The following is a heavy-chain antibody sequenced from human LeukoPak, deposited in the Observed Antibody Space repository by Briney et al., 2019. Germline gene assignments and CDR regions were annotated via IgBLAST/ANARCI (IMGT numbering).Heavy chain of an antibody. Sequence: GGSLRLSCVASGFTFTNAWMAWVRQAPGKGLEWVARIKSKTDGGSTDYAAPMKGRLTISRDDLQSIVYLQMNSLKIEDTATYYCSTDDYGLWGQGTLVTVSS. J-gene: IGHJ4*02. V-gene: IGHV3-15*01. CDR2: IKSKTDGGST. D-gene: IGHD4-17*01. CDR3: STDDYGL. CDR1: GFTFTNAW.